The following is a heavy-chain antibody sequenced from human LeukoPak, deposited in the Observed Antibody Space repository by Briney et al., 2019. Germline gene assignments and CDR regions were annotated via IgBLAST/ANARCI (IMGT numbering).Heavy chain of an antibody. CDR3: ARAGYSRGDWIDY. CDR2: INHSGST. D-gene: IGHD6-13*01. Sequence: PSETLSLTCTVSGGSIISGAYYWSWIRQPPGKGLEWIGEINHSGSTNYNPSLKSRVTISVDTSKNQLSLKLSSVTAADTAVYYCARAGYSRGDWIDYWGQGTLVTVSS. CDR1: GGSIISGAYY. V-gene: IGHV4-34*01. J-gene: IGHJ4*02.